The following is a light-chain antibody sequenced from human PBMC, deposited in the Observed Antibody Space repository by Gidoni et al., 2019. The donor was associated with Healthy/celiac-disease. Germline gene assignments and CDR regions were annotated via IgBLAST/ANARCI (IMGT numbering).Light chain of an antibody. Sequence: SYELTQPPSVSVSPGQTARITCSGYALPKQYTHWYQQKPGQSPFLVIYKDSARPSGIPERLSVSSSGNKVNLTLIGVQAEEEGDYYRQSTDNSGTFRFFGGGTNLTVL. V-gene: IGLV3-25*02. CDR1: ALPKQY. CDR3: QSTDNSGTFRF. J-gene: IGLJ2*01. CDR2: KDS.